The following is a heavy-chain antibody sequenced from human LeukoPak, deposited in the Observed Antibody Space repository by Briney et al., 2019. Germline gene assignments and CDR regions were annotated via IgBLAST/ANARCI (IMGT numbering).Heavy chain of an antibody. Sequence: PGGSLRLSCAASGLTFSNAWMSWVRQTPRKGLEWVAIVNGDGTSTSYVDSMKGRFTISRNNAKNSLYLLMNSLTAEDTGVYHCARGGYEGDWGQGTLVTVSS. J-gene: IGHJ4*02. CDR2: VNGDGTST. V-gene: IGHV3-7*01. CDR3: ARGGYEGD. CDR1: GLTFSNAW. D-gene: IGHD3-16*01.